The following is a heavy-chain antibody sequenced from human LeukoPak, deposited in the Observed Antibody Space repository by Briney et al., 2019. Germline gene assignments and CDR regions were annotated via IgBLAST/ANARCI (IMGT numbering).Heavy chain of an antibody. Sequence: ASVKVSCKASGYTFTASFIHWVRQAPGQGLEWMGRINPNSGGTNYPQNSQGKVTLTTDTAISTAYLELSRLTSDDTAVYSCAINMATAMAHDYWGQGTLVTVSS. CDR3: AINMATAMAHDY. CDR2: INPNSGGT. V-gene: IGHV1-2*06. CDR1: GYTFTASF. J-gene: IGHJ4*02. D-gene: IGHD5-18*01.